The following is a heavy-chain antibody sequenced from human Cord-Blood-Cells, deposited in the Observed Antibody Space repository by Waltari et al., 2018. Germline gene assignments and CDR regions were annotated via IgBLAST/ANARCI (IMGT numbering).Heavy chain of an antibody. CDR1: GGTFSSYA. V-gene: IGHV1-69*01. D-gene: IGHD3-10*01. J-gene: IGHJ6*02. Sequence: QVQLVQSGAEVKKPGSSVKVSCKASGGTFSSYAISWVRQAPGQGLEWMGGSIPILGKANYAQKFQGRVTITADESTSTAYMELSSLRSEDTAVYYCARVGHYYGSGSYPNEYYYGMDVWGQGTTVTVSS. CDR3: ARVGHYYGSGSYPNEYYYGMDV. CDR2: SIPILGKA.